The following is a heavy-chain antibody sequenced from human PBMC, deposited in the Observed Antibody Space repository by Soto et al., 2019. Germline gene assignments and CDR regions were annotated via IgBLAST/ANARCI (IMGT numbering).Heavy chain of an antibody. CDR2: IYYSGST. CDR1: GGSISSYY. J-gene: IGHJ5*02. V-gene: IGHV4-59*01. D-gene: IGHD3-3*01. CDR3: ARARITILGFDP. Sequence: SETLSLTCTVYGGSISSYYWSWIRQPPGKGLEWIGYIYYSGSTNYNPSLKSRVTISVDTSKNQFSLKLSSVTAADTAVYYCARARITILGFDPWGQGTLVTVSS.